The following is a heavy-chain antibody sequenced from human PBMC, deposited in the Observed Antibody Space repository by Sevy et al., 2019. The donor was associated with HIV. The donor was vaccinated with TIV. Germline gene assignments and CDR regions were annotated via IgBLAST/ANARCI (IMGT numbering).Heavy chain of an antibody. CDR3: ARDSSRGSYPTFDY. CDR2: ISYDGSNK. J-gene: IGHJ4*02. V-gene: IGHV3-30-3*01. Sequence: GGSLRLSCAASGFTFSSYAMHWVRQAPGKGLEWVAVISYDGSNKYYADSVKGRFTISRDNSKNTRYLQMNSLRAEDTAVYYCARDSSRGSYPTFDYWGQGTLVTVSS. D-gene: IGHD1-26*01. CDR1: GFTFSSYA.